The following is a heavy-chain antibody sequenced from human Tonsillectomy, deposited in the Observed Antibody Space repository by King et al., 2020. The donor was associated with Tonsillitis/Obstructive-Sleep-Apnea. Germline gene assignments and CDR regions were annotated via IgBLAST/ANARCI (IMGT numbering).Heavy chain of an antibody. Sequence: VQLQESGPGLVKPSETLSLTCTVSGGSISSYFWNWIRQPAGKGLEWIGRIYTSGTTNYSPSLKSRVPMSVDTSKNQFSLRLSSVTAADTAVYYCARVARWNGEDAFDIWGQGTMVTVSS. J-gene: IGHJ3*02. CDR1: GGSISSYF. V-gene: IGHV4-4*07. D-gene: IGHD1-1*01. CDR2: IYTSGTT. CDR3: ARVARWNGEDAFDI.